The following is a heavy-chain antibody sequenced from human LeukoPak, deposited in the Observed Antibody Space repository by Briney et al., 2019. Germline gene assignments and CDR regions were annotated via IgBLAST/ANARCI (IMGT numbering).Heavy chain of an antibody. Sequence: PGGSLRLSCVASGFSINSNWMNWVRQAPGKGLVWVTIIKQDGSKKDYVVSVKGRFTISEDNAKISLYMQMNSLRAEDTAMYYCAKPITISGATDAFDIWGQGTMVTVSS. CDR3: AKPITISGATDAFDI. CDR1: GFSINSNW. D-gene: IGHD3-3*01. V-gene: IGHV3-7*01. CDR2: IKQDGSKK. J-gene: IGHJ3*02.